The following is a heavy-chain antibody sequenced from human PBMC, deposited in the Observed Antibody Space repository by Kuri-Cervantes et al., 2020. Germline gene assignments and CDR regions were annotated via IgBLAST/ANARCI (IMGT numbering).Heavy chain of an antibody. CDR2: INHSGST. Sequence: NLSLPCAVCGGSFSAYHWTWIRLSVGKGLEWIGEINHSGSTIYNPSLKSRVTISVDTSKNQFSLRLSSVTAADTAVYYCARVADGYYNGYSFDFWGQGTLVTVSS. D-gene: IGHD5-24*01. CDR1: GGSFSAYH. V-gene: IGHV4-34*01. J-gene: IGHJ4*02. CDR3: ARVADGYYNGYSFDF.